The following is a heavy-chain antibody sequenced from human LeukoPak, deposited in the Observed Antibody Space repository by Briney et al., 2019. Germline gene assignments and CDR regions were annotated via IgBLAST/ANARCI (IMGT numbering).Heavy chain of an antibody. J-gene: IGHJ4*02. CDR1: GFTFSRYW. CDR2: ISSDGSST. Sequence: GGSLRLSCVASGFTFSRYWIHWVRQAPGKGLVWVSSISSDGSSTSYADSVKGRFTISRDNAKNTLSLQMNSLRAEDTAVYYCARDHGSYYFDYWGRESWSPSPQ. V-gene: IGHV3-74*01. D-gene: IGHD3-10*01. CDR3: ARDHGSYYFDY.